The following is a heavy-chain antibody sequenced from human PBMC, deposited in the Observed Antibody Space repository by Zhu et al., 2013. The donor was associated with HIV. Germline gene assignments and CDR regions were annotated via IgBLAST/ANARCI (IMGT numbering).Heavy chain of an antibody. V-gene: IGHV1-2*02. J-gene: IGHJ6*02. CDR3: ARMYYYDSSGYSYGMDV. Sequence: QVQLVQSGAEVKKPGASVRVSCKGSGYTFTGYYLHWVRQAPGQGLEWMGWINPDNGGTNFAQKFKGRVTVTRDTSVNTAYMELSNLRSDDTAVYFCARMYYYDSSGYSYGMDVVGPRDHGHRLL. D-gene: IGHD3-22*01. CDR2: INPDNGGT. CDR1: GYTFTGYY.